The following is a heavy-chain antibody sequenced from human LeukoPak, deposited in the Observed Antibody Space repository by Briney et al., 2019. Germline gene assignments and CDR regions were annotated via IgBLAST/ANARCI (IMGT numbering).Heavy chain of an antibody. CDR1: GLTFSSYA. V-gene: IGHV3-23*01. CDR2: ISGSGGST. D-gene: IGHD3-10*01. Sequence: GGSLRLSCAASGLTFSSYAMSWVRQAPGKGLEWVSAISGSGGSTYYADSVKGRFTISRDNSKNTLYLQMNSLRAEDTAVYYCAKVGGTMVRGVSYYYYYGMDVWGQGTTVTVSS. CDR3: AKVGGTMVRGVSYYYYYGMDV. J-gene: IGHJ6*02.